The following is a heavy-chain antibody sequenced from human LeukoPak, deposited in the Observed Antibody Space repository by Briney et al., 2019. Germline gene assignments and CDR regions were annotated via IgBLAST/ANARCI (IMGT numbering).Heavy chain of an antibody. CDR3: ARDGDYGSGARGDFDN. J-gene: IGHJ4*02. D-gene: IGHD3-10*01. CDR1: GFTFDKYS. CDR2: ISANGSSK. V-gene: IGHV3-30*16. Sequence: GGSLRLSCTASGFTFDKYSMEWVRQAPGKGLVWVAVISANGSSKHYAESVRGRFTSSRDNSKNTIYLQMNDVRPEDTAIYYCARDGDYGSGARGDFDNWGQGTLVTVSS.